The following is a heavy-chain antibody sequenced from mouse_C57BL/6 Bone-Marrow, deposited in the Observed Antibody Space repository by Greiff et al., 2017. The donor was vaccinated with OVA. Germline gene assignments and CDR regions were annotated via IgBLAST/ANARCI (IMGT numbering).Heavy chain of an antibody. CDR2: ISPGNSDT. CDR3: TRRTGPPYYAMDY. CDR1: CYHFNSSW. J-gene: IGHJ4*01. V-gene: IGHV1-5*01. Sequence: EVQLPQSGTVLARPGASVKMSCKTSCYHFNSSWVHLVKQRPGPGLDLIGAISPGNSDTSDNQKFKGKAKLTAVTSASTAYMELSSLTNEDSAVYYCTRRTGPPYYAMDYWGQGTSVTVSS. D-gene: IGHD4-1*01.